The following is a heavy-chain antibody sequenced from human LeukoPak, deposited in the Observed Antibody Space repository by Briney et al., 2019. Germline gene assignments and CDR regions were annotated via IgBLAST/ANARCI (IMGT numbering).Heavy chain of an antibody. CDR1: GYTFSTYG. J-gene: IGHJ4*02. D-gene: IGHD3-9*01. CDR3: ARGINYDLLTGYSERFDY. Sequence: ASEKVSCKSSGYTFSTYGITWVRRPPGEGLEWMGWITTNTARTKYAQKFQGRVTMATATSTSTAYIELSSLRYDDRAAYYCARGINYDLLTGYSERFDYWGEGTLVTVS. V-gene: IGHV1-18*01. CDR2: ITTNTART.